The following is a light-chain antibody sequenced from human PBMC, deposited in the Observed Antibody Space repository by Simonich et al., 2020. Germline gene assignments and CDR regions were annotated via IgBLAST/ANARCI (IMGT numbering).Light chain of an antibody. V-gene: IGLV3-25*03. CDR3: QSADSSGTYRV. Sequence: SYELTQPPSVSVSPGQPAMITCSGDALPKQYAYWYQQKPGQSPVLVIYKDIERPSGIPERFSGSSSGTTVTLTISGVQAEDEADYYCQSADSSGTYRVFGGGTKLTVL. CDR2: KDI. J-gene: IGLJ3*02. CDR1: ALPKQY.